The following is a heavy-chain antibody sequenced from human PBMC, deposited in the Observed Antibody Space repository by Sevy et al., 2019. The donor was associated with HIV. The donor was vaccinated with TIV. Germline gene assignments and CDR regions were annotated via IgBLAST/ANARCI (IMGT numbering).Heavy chain of an antibody. CDR3: ATTKDYYESSGSPFDY. V-gene: IGHV1-24*01. Sequence: ASVKVSCKVSGYTLTKLGMHWVRQAPGKGLELIGSFDPEDGETIYAQKFQGRLTMTEDTSTDTAYMDLSSLRSEDTAVYFCATTKDYYESSGSPFDYWGQGTVVTVSS. CDR2: FDPEDGET. D-gene: IGHD3-22*01. CDR1: GYTLTKLG. J-gene: IGHJ4*02.